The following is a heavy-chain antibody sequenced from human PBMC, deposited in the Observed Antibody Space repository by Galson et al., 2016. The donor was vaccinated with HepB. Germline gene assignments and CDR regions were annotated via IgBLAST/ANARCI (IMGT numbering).Heavy chain of an antibody. V-gene: IGHV3-74*03. CDR3: ARDKGADTPFDY. D-gene: IGHD3-16*01. CDR2: ITSDGSSI. J-gene: IGHJ4*02. Sequence: SLRLSCAASGFTFSSYWIHWVRQAPGKGLVWVSRITSDGSSITYADFVKGRFTVSRDNAKNTVYLQMTRLRVEDTAVYHCARDKGADTPFDYWSQGSRVTVAS. CDR1: GFTFSSYW.